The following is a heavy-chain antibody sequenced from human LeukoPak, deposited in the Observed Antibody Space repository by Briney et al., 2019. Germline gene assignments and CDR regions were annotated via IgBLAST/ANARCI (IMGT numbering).Heavy chain of an antibody. V-gene: IGHV4-4*07. CDR3: ARGIPGYFGTSGYYYEY. D-gene: IGHD3-22*01. CDR2: IYTSGST. Sequence: SETLSLTCTVSGGSISSYYWSWIRQPAGKGLEWIGRIYTSGSTNYNPSLKSRVTISVDKSKNHFSLSLASVSAADTAVYYCARGIPGYFGTSGYYYEYWGQGTLATVSS. J-gene: IGHJ4*02. CDR1: GGSISSYY.